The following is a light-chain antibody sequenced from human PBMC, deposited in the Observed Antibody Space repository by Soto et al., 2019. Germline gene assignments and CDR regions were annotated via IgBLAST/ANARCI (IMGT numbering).Light chain of an antibody. CDR1: QSISSW. V-gene: IGKV1-5*03. Sequence: DIQMTQSPSTLSASVGDRVTITCRASQSISSWLAWYQQKPGKAPKLLIYKASSLESGVPSRFSGSGSGTEFTLTISSLQPDDFATYYCQQYNSYPATFGPGPKVDIK. CDR3: QQYNSYPAT. J-gene: IGKJ1*01. CDR2: KAS.